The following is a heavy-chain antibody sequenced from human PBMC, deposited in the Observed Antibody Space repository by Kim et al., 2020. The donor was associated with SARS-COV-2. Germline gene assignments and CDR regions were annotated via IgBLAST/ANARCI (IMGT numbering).Heavy chain of an antibody. J-gene: IGHJ4*02. V-gene: IGHV4-31*03. Sequence: SETLSLTCTVSGGSISSGGYYWSWIRQHPGKGLEWIGYIYYSGSTYYNPSLKSRVTISVDTSKNQFSLKLSSVTAADTAVYYCARARGPQLRYFDYWGQGTLVTVSS. D-gene: IGHD3-9*01. CDR3: ARARGPQLRYFDY. CDR2: IYYSGST. CDR1: GGSISSGGYY.